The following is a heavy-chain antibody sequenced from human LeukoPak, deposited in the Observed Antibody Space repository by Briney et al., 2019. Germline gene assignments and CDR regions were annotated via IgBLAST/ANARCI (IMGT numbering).Heavy chain of an antibody. D-gene: IGHD3-16*01. J-gene: IGHJ5*02. CDR3: ARMGDYSEFDP. Sequence: GGSLRLSRAASGFIFGDYYMSWIRQAPGKGLEWVSYIGSYSSPIYYADSVQGRFAISRENAKNLLHLEMNSLRAEDTAVYYCARMGDYSEFDPWGQGTLVTVSS. V-gene: IGHV3-11*01. CDR2: IGSYSSPI. CDR1: GFIFGDYY.